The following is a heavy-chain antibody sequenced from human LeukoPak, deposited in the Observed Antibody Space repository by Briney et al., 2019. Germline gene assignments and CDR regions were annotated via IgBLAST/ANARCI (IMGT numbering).Heavy chain of an antibody. CDR1: GFSFSTYS. CDR3: ARTANFAAGYYIDY. D-gene: IGHD6-13*01. CDR2: ISRTSTYI. Sequence: PGGSLRLSCAASGFSFSTYSMNWVRQAPGKGLEWVSSISRTSTYIYYIDSVKGRFTISRDNAKNSLFLQMDSLRAEDTAVYYCARTANFAAGYYIDYWGQGTLVTVSS. V-gene: IGHV3-21*01. J-gene: IGHJ4*02.